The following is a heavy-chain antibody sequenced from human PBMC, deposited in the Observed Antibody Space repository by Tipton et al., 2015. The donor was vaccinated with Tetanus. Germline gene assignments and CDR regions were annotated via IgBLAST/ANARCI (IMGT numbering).Heavy chain of an antibody. CDR1: GFTFSNYW. J-gene: IGHJ4*02. Sequence: SLRLSCAASGFTFSNYWMHWVRQAPGKGLEWVANIRQDGSEKYYSDSVKGRFTISRDNAKSSLYLQMNSLRVEDTAVYYCARGPYHYGDYYFDYWGRGTLVTVSS. V-gene: IGHV3-7*01. D-gene: IGHD4-17*01. CDR2: IRQDGSEK. CDR3: ARGPYHYGDYYFDY.